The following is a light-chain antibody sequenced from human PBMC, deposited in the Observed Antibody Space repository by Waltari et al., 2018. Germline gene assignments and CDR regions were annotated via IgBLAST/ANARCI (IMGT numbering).Light chain of an antibody. CDR2: DNN. V-gene: IGLV1-47*02. CDR1: NSTIGSNY. Sequence: QSVLTQSPSASGTTGQRVIISCSGINSTIGSNYVYLYQHHPGAAPKLLIFDNNLRPSRVPDRFSGSKSGTSVSLAINGLRSEDEADYYCATWDDSLSVWLFGGGTKLTVL. CDR3: ATWDDSLSVWL. J-gene: IGLJ3*02.